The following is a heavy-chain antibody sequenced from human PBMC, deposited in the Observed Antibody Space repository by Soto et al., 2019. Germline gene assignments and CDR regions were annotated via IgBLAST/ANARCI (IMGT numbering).Heavy chain of an antibody. J-gene: IGHJ4*02. CDR3: AKDHFAGGWYPHFDY. CDR2: ISGSGGST. Sequence: PGGSLRLSCAASGFTFSSYAMSWVRQAPGKGLEWVSAISGSGGSTYYADSVKGRFTISRDNSKNTLYLQMNSLRAEDTAVYYCAKDHFAGGWYPHFDYWGQGTLVTVSS. V-gene: IGHV3-23*01. D-gene: IGHD6-19*01. CDR1: GFTFSSYA.